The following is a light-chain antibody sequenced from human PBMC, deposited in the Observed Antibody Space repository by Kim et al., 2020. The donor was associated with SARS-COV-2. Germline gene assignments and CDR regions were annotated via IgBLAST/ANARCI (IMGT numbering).Light chain of an antibody. CDR1: KLGDKY. CDR2: QDS. CDR3: QAWDSSTFWV. J-gene: IGLJ3*02. V-gene: IGLV3-1*01. Sequence: SYELTQPPSVSVSPGQTASITCSGDKLGDKYACWYQQKPGQSPVLVIYQDSKRPSGIPERFSGSNSGNTATLTISGTQGMDEADYYCQAWDSSTFWVFGG.